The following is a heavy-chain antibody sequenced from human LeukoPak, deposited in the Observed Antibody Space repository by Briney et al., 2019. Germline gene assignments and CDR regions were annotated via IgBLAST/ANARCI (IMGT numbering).Heavy chain of an antibody. CDR3: ARVAYCGSDCYDALDY. D-gene: IGHD2-21*02. CDR1: GYTFTSYY. CDR2: INPSGGST. J-gene: IGHJ4*02. V-gene: IGHV1-46*01. Sequence: RASVKVSCKASGYTFTSYYMHWVRQAPGQGLEWMGIINPSGGSTSYAQKFQGRVTMTRDTSTSTVYMELSSLRSEDTAVYYCARVAYCGSDCYDALDYWGQGTLVTVSS.